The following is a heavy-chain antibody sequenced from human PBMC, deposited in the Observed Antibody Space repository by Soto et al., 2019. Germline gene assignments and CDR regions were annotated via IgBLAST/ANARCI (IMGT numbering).Heavy chain of an antibody. Sequence: QLLESGGGSVMPGGSLRLTCAASGFSFGFHGMTWVRQAPGKGLEWVSTINDKSTNTHYIDTVRARFMISRDNSQNTLYLQMNRLRVEDTAIYYCVAWVHEHLDFWGRGTRVSVPS. V-gene: IGHV3-23*01. CDR3: VAWVHEHLDF. J-gene: IGHJ4*02. CDR1: GFSFGFHG. CDR2: INDKSTNT. D-gene: IGHD3-16*01.